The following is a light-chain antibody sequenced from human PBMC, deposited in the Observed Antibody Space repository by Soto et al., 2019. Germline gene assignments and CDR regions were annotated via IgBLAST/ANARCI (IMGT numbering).Light chain of an antibody. V-gene: IGLV1-40*01. CDR3: QSFDSSLSVL. J-gene: IGLJ2*01. Sequence: QSVLTQPPSVSGAPGQRVTISCTGTRSNLEAGYDVQWYQQLPGTAPKLLIYGNSNRPSGVPDRYSGSKSGASSSLAITGLQAEDGADFYCQSFDSSLSVLFGGGTKLTVL. CDR1: RSNLEAGYD. CDR2: GNS.